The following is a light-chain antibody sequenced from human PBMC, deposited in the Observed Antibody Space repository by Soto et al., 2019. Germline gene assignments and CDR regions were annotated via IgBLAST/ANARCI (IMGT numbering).Light chain of an antibody. CDR3: QQYDKATHT. CDR1: QSVSSSQ. Sequence: EIVLTQSPGTLSLSPGESATLSCRASQSVSSSQVAWYHQKPGQAPRLLIYGASSRVPGIPDRFSGVGSETDFTLTISRLEPEDSAVYYCQQYDKATHTFGQGTKLEIK. V-gene: IGKV3-20*01. CDR2: GAS. J-gene: IGKJ2*01.